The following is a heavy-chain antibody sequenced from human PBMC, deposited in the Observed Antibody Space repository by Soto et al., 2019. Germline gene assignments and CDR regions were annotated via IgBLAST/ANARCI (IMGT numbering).Heavy chain of an antibody. CDR3: ARHAPQFPTFGVVKGELDY. CDR1: AYSFTSYW. D-gene: IGHD3-3*01. V-gene: IGHV5-10-1*01. Sequence: GESLKISCKGSAYSFTSYWISWVRQMPGKGLEWMGRIDPSDSYTKYSPSFQGHVTISADNSISTAYLQWSSLKASDTAMYYCARHAPQFPTFGVVKGELDYWGQGTPVTVSS. CDR2: IDPSDSYT. J-gene: IGHJ4*02.